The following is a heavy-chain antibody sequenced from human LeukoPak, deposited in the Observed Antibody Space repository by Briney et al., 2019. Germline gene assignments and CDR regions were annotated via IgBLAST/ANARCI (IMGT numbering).Heavy chain of an antibody. J-gene: IGHJ4*02. D-gene: IGHD6-13*01. CDR2: IRYDGSNK. Sequence: PGGSLRLSCAASGFTFSSYGMHWVRQAPGKGLEWVAFIRYDGSNKYYADSVKGRFTISRDNAKNSLYLQMNCLRAEDTAVYYCAATPGIAANWGQGTLVTVSS. CDR1: GFTFSSYG. CDR3: AATPGIAAN. V-gene: IGHV3-30*02.